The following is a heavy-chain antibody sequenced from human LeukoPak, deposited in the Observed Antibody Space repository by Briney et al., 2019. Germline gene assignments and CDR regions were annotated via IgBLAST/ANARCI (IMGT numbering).Heavy chain of an antibody. D-gene: IGHD2-2*02. V-gene: IGHV4-59*01. CDR2: IYYSGST. CDR3: ARSVVCSSTSCYSWFDP. J-gene: IGHJ5*02. Sequence: PSETLSLTCTVSCGSISSYYWSWIRQPPGKGLEWIGYIYYSGSTNYNPSLKSRVTISVDTSKNQFSLKLSSVTAADTAVYYCARSVVCSSTSCYSWFDPWGQGTLVTVSS. CDR1: CGSISSYY.